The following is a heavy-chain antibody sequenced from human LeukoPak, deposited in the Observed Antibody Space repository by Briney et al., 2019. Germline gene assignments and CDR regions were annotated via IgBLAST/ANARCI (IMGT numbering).Heavy chain of an antibody. CDR3: ARVAVAGTGDY. CDR2: IYHSGST. J-gene: IGHJ4*02. V-gene: IGHV4-38-2*02. Sequence: PSETLSLTCTVSGDSISSGNYWGWIRQPPGKGLEGIGSIYHSGSTYYNPSLKSRVTISVDTSKNQFSLKLSSVTAADTAVYYCARVAVAGTGDYWGQGTLVTVSS. D-gene: IGHD6-19*01. CDR1: GDSISSGNY.